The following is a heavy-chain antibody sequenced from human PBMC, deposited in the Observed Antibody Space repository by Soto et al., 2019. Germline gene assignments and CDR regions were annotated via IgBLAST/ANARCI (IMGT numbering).Heavy chain of an antibody. CDR2: ISYDGSNK. V-gene: IGHV3-30-3*01. CDR3: AREGIYCSGGSCYSDAFDI. D-gene: IGHD2-15*01. J-gene: IGHJ3*02. Sequence: QVQLVESGGGVVQPGRSLRLSCAASGFTFSSYAMHWVRQAPGKGLEWVAVISYDGSNKYYADSVKGRFTISRDNSKNTLYLQMNSLRAEDTAVYYCAREGIYCSGGSCYSDAFDIWGQGTMVTVSS. CDR1: GFTFSSYA.